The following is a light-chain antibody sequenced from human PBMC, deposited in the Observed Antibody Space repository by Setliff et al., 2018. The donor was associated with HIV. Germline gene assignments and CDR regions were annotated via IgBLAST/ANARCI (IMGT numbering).Light chain of an antibody. CDR2: EVN. V-gene: IGLV2-18*02. CDR3: SSYTSISTYV. J-gene: IGLJ1*01. CDR1: SSDVGSYNR. Sequence: QSVLTQPPSVSGSPGQSVTISCTGTSSDVGSYNRVSWYQQPPGTAPKLMIYEVNNRPSGVPDRFSGSKSGNTASLTISGLQAEDEADYYRSSYTSISTYVFGTGTKGTVL.